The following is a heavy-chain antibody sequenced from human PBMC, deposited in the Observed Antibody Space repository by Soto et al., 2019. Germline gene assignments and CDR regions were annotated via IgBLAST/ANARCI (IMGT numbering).Heavy chain of an antibody. D-gene: IGHD6-6*01. Sequence: QVQLVESGGGLVKPGGSLRLSCAASGFTCSGYNISLIRQAPGKGLEWVSYITSSGSNTFDAESVKGRFTISRDNTMNLLYLQMTSLSAEDTAVYYCARRGTISSAHHFDHWGQGTLVPVSS. V-gene: IGHV3-11*01. CDR1: GFTCSGYN. J-gene: IGHJ4*02. CDR3: ARRGTISSAHHFDH. CDR2: ITSSGSNT.